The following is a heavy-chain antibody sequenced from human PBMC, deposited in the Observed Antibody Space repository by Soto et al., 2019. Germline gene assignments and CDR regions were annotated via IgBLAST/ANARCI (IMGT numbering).Heavy chain of an antibody. J-gene: IGHJ5*01. CDR2: IYKSATT. V-gene: IGHV4-30-4*01. Sequence: PSETLSLTCSVSGDSISTVDYFWAWIRQPPGRALEYIGYIYKSATTYYNPSFESRVAISLDTSKSQFSLNVTSVTAADTAVYFCARGRYCLTGRCFPNWFDSWGQGTLVTVS. CDR3: ARGRYCLTGRCFPNWFDS. D-gene: IGHD2-15*01. CDR1: GDSISTVDYF.